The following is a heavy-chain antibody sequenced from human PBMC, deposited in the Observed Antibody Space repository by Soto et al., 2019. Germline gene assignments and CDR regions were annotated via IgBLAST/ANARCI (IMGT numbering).Heavy chain of an antibody. CDR3: ARRAIRFLEWLPDYGMDV. V-gene: IGHV1-18*04. CDR1: GYTFTSYG. Sequence: GASVKVSCKASGYTFTSYGSSWVRQAPGQGLEWMGWISAYNGNTNYAQKLQGRVTMTTDTSTSTAYMELRSLRSDDTAVYYCARRAIRFLEWLPDYGMDVWGQGTTVTVSS. J-gene: IGHJ6*02. D-gene: IGHD3-3*01. CDR2: ISAYNGNT.